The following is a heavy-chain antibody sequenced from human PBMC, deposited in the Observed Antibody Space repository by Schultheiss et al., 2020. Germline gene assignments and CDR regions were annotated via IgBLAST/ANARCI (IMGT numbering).Heavy chain of an antibody. Sequence: GESLKISCKGSGYSFTSYWIGWVRQMPGKGLEWMGIIYPGDSDTRYSPSFQGKVTISADKSISTAYLQWSSLKASDTAMYYCAGSHYFDSRRDWYFDLWGGGTLVTVAS. CDR3: AGSHYFDSRRDWYFDL. D-gene: IGHD3-22*01. V-gene: IGHV5-51*01. CDR2: IYPGDSDT. J-gene: IGHJ2*01. CDR1: GYSFTSYW.